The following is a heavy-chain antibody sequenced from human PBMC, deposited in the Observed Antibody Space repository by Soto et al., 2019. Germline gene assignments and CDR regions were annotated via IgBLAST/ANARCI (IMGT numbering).Heavy chain of an antibody. CDR1: GFTFSSYS. D-gene: IGHD3-3*01. CDR2: ISSSSSYI. J-gene: IGHJ4*02. V-gene: IGHV3-21*01. Sequence: GGSLRLSCAASGFTFSSYSMNWVRQAPGRGLEWVSSISSSSSYIYYADSVKGRFTISRDNAKNSLYLQMNSLRAEDTAVYYCARVGVRFLEWLHANDFSGQGTLVTVSS. CDR3: ARVGVRFLEWLHANDF.